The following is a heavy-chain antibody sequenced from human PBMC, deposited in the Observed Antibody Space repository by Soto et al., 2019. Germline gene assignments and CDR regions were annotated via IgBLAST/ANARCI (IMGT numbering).Heavy chain of an antibody. D-gene: IGHD6-19*01. J-gene: IGHJ4*02. V-gene: IGHV1-24*01. Sequence: KTFGASVKVSCKVSGYTLTELSMHWVRQAPGKGLEWMGGFDPEDGETIYAQKFQGRVTMTEDTSTDTAYMELSSLRSEDTAVYYCATARQWLVIHPVYFDYWGQGTLVTVSS. CDR3: ATARQWLVIHPVYFDY. CDR1: GYTLTELS. CDR2: FDPEDGET.